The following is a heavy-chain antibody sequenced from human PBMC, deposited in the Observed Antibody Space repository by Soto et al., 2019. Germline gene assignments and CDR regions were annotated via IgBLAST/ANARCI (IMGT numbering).Heavy chain of an antibody. V-gene: IGHV1-24*01. J-gene: IGHJ3*02. CDR2: FDPEDGET. CDR3: ATVNKQTTGTFSRPAFDM. D-gene: IGHD1-1*01. CDR1: GYTLTELS. Sequence: ASVKVSCKVSGYTLTELSMHWVRQAPGKGLEWMGGFDPEDGETIYAQKFQGRVTMTEDTSTDTAYMELSSLRSEDTAVYYCATVNKQTTGTFSRPAFDMGGKGKRVTV.